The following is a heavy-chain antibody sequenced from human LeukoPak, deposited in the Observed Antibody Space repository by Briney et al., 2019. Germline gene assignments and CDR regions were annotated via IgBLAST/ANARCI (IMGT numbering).Heavy chain of an antibody. CDR1: GGSISSYY. CDR2: IYYSGST. V-gene: IGHV4-59*01. Sequence: SETLSLTCTVSGGSISSYYWSWIRQPPGKGLEWIGYIYYSGSTNYNPSLKSRVTISVDTSKNQFSLKLSSVTAADTGVYYCARVGWFDAFDIWGQGTMVTVSS. J-gene: IGHJ3*02. CDR3: ARVGWFDAFDI. D-gene: IGHD6-19*01.